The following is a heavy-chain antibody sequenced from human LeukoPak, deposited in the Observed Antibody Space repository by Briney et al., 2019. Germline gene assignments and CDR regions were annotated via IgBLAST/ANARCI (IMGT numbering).Heavy chain of an antibody. Sequence: SETLSLTCAVYGGSFSGYYWSWIRQPPGKGLEWIGEINHSGSTNYNPSLKSRVTISVDTSKNQFSLKLSSVTAADTAVYYCARSRPYCDSSGYYYGFDYWGQGTLVTVSS. V-gene: IGHV4-34*01. D-gene: IGHD3-22*01. J-gene: IGHJ4*02. CDR3: ARSRPYCDSSGYYYGFDY. CDR2: INHSGST. CDR1: GGSFSGYY.